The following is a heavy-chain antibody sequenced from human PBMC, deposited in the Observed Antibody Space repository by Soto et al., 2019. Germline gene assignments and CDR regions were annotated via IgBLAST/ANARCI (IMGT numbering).Heavy chain of an antibody. CDR1: GFTFSSYG. J-gene: IGHJ3*02. CDR3: ARDSRYYDILTVQADPDAFDI. D-gene: IGHD3-9*01. CDR2: IWYDGSNK. Sequence: SLRLSCAASGFTFSSYGMHWVRQAPGKGLEWVAVIWYDGSNKYYADSVKGRFTISRDNSKNTLYLQMNSLRAEDTAVYYCARDSRYYDILTVQADPDAFDIWGQGTMVTVSS. V-gene: IGHV3-33*01.